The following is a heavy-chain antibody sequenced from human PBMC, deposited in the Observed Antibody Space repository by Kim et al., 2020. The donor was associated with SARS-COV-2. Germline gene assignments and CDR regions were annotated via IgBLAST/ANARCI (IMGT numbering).Heavy chain of an antibody. Sequence: GGSLRLSCAASGFTFSSYEMNWVRQAPGKGLEWVSYISSSGSTIYYADSVKGRFTISRDNAKNSLYLQMNSLRAEDTAVYYCARDVDFDWVPYYYYCMDVWGQGTTVTVS. D-gene: IGHD3-9*01. J-gene: IGHJ6*02. CDR2: ISSSGSTI. V-gene: IGHV3-48*03. CDR3: ARDVDFDWVPYYYYCMDV. CDR1: GFTFSSYE.